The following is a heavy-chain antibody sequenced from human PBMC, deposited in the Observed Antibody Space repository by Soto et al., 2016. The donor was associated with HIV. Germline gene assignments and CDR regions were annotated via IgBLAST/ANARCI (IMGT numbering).Heavy chain of an antibody. J-gene: IGHJ4*02. V-gene: IGHV1-2*02. D-gene: IGHD2-21*02. Sequence: QVQLVQSGAEVKKPGASVKVSCKASGYTFTGYYMHWVRQAPGQGLEWMGWINPDSGGTNYAQKFQGRVTMTRDTSISTAYMELSRLKSDDTAVYYCARKAVVVTAQGCDYWGQGTLVTVSS. CDR3: ARKAVVVTAQGCDY. CDR2: INPDSGGT. CDR1: GYTFTGYY.